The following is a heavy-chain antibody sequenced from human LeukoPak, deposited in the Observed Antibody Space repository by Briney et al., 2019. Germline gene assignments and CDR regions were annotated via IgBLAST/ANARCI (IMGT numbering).Heavy chain of an antibody. D-gene: IGHD2-2*02. CDR2: IIPIFGTA. Sequence: GSSVKVSCKASGGTFSSYAISWVRQAPGQGLEWMGGIIPIFGTANYAQKFQGRVTITTDESTSTAYMELSSLRSEDTAVYYCARADVGVPAAIDEDYYYHGMDVWGQGTTVTVSS. CDR1: GGTFSSYA. V-gene: IGHV1-69*05. J-gene: IGHJ6*02. CDR3: ARADVGVPAAIDEDYYYHGMDV.